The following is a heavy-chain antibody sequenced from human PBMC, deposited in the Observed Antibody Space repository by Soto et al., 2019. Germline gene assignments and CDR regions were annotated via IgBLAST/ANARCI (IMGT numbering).Heavy chain of an antibody. CDR2: IKSKPDGETT. CDR3: NAYCDFSGGHTPP. CDR1: GFTLNNVW. V-gene: IGHV3-15*07. Sequence: EVQLVESGGGLVKPGGSFGLSCAASGFTLNNVWMHWVRQAPGKGLEWVGRIKSKPDGETTDYAEPVKGRFTISRDDSKNTLYLPMNSLKTEDPAVYYCNAYCDFSGGHTPPWGQGALVTVSS. J-gene: IGHJ5*02. D-gene: IGHD3-3*01.